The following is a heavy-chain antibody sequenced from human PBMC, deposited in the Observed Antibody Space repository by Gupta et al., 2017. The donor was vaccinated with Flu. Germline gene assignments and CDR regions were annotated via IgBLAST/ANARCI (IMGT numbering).Heavy chain of an antibody. V-gene: IGHV3-30*18. CDR2: ISYDGSNK. Sequence: RKAPGKGLELVAVISYDGSNKFYAGSVKGRFTISRDNSKNTLYLQMNSLRAEDTAVYYCAKIGTGNWSVVDYWGQGTLVTVSS. CDR3: AKIGTGNWSVVDY. J-gene: IGHJ4*02. D-gene: IGHD1-1*01.